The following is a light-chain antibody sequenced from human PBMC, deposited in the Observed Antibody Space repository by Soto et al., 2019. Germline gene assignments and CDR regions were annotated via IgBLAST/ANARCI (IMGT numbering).Light chain of an antibody. V-gene: IGKV1-39*01. Sequence: DIQMTQSPSSLSASVGDRVTITCRASQSISSYLNWYQQKPGKAPKLLIYAASSLQSGVPSRFSGSGSGTDFTLTIGSLQPADFATYYCQQSYSTPRTFGQGTKVDIK. CDR3: QQSYSTPRT. CDR2: AAS. J-gene: IGKJ1*01. CDR1: QSISSY.